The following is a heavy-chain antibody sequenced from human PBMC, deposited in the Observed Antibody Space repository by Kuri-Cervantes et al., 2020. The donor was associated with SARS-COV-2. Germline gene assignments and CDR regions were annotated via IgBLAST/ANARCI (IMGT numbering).Heavy chain of an antibody. V-gene: IGHV2-70*18. CDR1: GFAVNSFY. CDR3: VRIRAATVIADY. CDR2: IDWDDDK. J-gene: IGHJ4*02. D-gene: IGHD4-11*01. Sequence: TLSLTCAASGFAVNSFYMSWVRQPPGKALEWLARIDWDDDKYYKTSLNTRLSISKDTSKDQVVLTMTNMDPVDTATYYCVRIRAATVIADYWGQGTLVTVSS.